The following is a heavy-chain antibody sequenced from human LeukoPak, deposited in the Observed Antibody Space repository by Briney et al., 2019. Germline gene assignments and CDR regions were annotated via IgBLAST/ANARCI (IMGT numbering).Heavy chain of an antibody. CDR3: ARDEAPYSGSYFAR. J-gene: IGHJ4*02. D-gene: IGHD1-26*01. Sequence: ASVKVSCKASGGTFSSYAISWVRQAPGQGLEWMGGIIPIFGTANYAQKFQGRVTITADKSTSTAYMELSSLRSEDTAVYYCARDEAPYSGSYFARWGQGTLVTVSS. CDR2: IIPIFGTA. CDR1: GGTFSSYA. V-gene: IGHV1-69*06.